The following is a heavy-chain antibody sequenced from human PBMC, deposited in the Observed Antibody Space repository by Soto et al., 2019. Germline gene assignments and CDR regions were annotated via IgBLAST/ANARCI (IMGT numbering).Heavy chain of an antibody. CDR3: ASPQGRYFDWYSRAMKV. D-gene: IGHD3-9*01. Sequence: PSETLSLTCAVYGGSFSGYYWSWIRQPPGKGLEWIGEINHSGSTNCNPSLKSRVTISVDTSKNQFSLKLSSVTAADTAVYYCASPQGRYFDWYSRAMKVWGQGTLVTVSS. CDR1: GGSFSGYY. V-gene: IGHV4-34*01. CDR2: INHSGST. J-gene: IGHJ4*02.